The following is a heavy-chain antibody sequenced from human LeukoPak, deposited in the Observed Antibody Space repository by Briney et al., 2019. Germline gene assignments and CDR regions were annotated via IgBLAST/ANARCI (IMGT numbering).Heavy chain of an antibody. CDR3: ARGRSYYGSGSYYRPFDY. CDR1: GGSFSGYY. J-gene: IGHJ4*02. V-gene: IGHV4-34*01. Sequence: SETLSLTCAVYGGSFSGYYWSWIRQPPGKGLEWIGEISHSGSTNYNPSLKSRVTISVDTSKNQFSLKLSSVTAADTAVYYCARGRSYYGSGSYYRPFDYWGQGTLVTVSS. D-gene: IGHD3-10*01. CDR2: ISHSGST.